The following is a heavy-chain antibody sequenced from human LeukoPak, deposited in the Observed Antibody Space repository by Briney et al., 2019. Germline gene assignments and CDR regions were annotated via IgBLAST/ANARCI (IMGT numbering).Heavy chain of an antibody. CDR2: IIADDGRT. CDR3: ARGGAGSYPFDY. CDR1: GFTFITYA. J-gene: IGHJ4*02. V-gene: IGHV1-3*01. D-gene: IGHD3-10*01. Sequence: ASVKVSCKASGFTFITYAIHWVRQAPGQRLEWMGWIIADDGRTKYSETFQGRVTITRDTSATTAYMELSSLTSEDTAVYYCARGGAGSYPFDYWGQGTLVTVSS.